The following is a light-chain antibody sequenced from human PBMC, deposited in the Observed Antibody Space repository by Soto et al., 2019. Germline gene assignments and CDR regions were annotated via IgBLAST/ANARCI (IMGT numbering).Light chain of an antibody. CDR3: QSYDSSLSGSGV. CDR1: YSNIGAGYE. V-gene: IGLV1-40*01. CDR2: GHN. Sequence: QSVLTQPPSVPGAPGQRVTISCTGSYSNIGAGYEVHWYQQIPGTAPKLLISGHNNRPSGVPDRFFGSKSGTSASLTIIGLQAEDEADYYCQSYDSSLSGSGVFGGGTKVTVL. J-gene: IGLJ3*02.